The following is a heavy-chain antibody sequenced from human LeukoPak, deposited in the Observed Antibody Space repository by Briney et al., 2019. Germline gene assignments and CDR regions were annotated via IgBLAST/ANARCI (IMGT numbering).Heavy chain of an antibody. D-gene: IGHD5-24*01. Sequence: GGSLRLSCAASGFTFTSYTMSWVRQAPGKGLEWVSAISGSGGTTYYADSVKGRFTISRDNSKNMLYLQMNSLRAEDTAVYYCAKSNGVDRNGYNSDYFDYWGQGTLVTVSS. CDR1: GFTFTSYT. V-gene: IGHV3-23*01. CDR3: AKSNGVDRNGYNSDYFDY. J-gene: IGHJ4*02. CDR2: ISGSGGTT.